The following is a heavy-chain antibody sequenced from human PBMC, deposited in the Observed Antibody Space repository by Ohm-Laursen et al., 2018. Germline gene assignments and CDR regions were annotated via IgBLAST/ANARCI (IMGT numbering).Heavy chain of an antibody. Sequence: SLRLSCSASGFSLSDYYMSWLRQAPGKGLEWVSYISSSGSTNYYADSVKGRFTISRDNAKNSLYLQLNSLRAEDTAVYCCARDRGAVAPGYFDYWGQGTLVTVSS. CDR3: ARDRGAVAPGYFDY. D-gene: IGHD6-19*01. CDR2: ISSSGSTN. V-gene: IGHV3-11*01. CDR1: GFSLSDYY. J-gene: IGHJ4*02.